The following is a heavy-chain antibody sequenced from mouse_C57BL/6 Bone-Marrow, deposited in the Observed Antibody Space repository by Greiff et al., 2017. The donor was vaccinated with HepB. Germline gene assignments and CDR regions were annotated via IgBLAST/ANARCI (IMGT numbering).Heavy chain of an antibody. J-gene: IGHJ2*01. CDR2: IYTGDGDT. V-gene: IGHV1-82*01. CDR3: ARFYGNFDN. CDR1: GYAFSSSW. Sequence: QVQLKESGPELVKPGASVKISCKASGYAFSSSWMNWVKQRPGKGLEWIGRIYTGDGDTNYNGKFKGKATLTADKSSSTAYMQLSSLTSEDSAVYYCARFYGNFDNWGQGTTLTVSS. D-gene: IGHD2-1*01.